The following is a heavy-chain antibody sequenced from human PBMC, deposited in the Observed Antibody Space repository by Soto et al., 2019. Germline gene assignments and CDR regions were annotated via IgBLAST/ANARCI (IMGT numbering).Heavy chain of an antibody. V-gene: IGHV1-18*01. J-gene: IGHJ4*02. CDR3: ARGTSFDY. CDR2: ISANNDHT. Sequence: QVQLVQSGAEVKKPGASVKVSCKASGYTLNTYGITWVRQAPGQGLEWMGWISANNDHTNYPQKLQVRVTMTTDTSTSADYMDLRSLTADDTAGNYCARGTSFDYWGQLTLVTVSS. CDR1: GYTLNTYG.